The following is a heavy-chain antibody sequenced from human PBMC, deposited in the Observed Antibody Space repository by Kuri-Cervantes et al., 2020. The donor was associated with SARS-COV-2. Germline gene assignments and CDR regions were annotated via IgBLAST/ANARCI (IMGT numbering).Heavy chain of an antibody. D-gene: IGHD3-3*01. CDR1: GFTFSDYY. CDR3: ARDRSNGTYYTWDF. Sequence: GESLKISCAASGFTFSDYYMSWIRQAPGKGLEWVGFIRSKHYAGTPDYAASLKGRFTISRDDSRSIVYLEMNSLKTEDTAVYYCARDRSNGTYYTWDFWGQGTLVTVSS. CDR2: IRSKHYAGTP. J-gene: IGHJ4*02. V-gene: IGHV3-71*01.